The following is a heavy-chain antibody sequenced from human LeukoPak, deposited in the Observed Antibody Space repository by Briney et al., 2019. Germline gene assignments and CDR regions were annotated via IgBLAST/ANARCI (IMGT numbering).Heavy chain of an antibody. J-gene: IGHJ4*02. CDR2: IGSSGRSI. CDR1: GFTFSSYE. D-gene: IGHD1-26*01. CDR3: ARDNRPYSGSYAATYDY. V-gene: IGHV3-48*03. Sequence: GGSLRLSCAASGFTFSSYEMNWVRQAPGKGLEWVSYIGSSGRSIYYADSVKSRFTISRDNAKNSLYLQMNSLRAEDTAVYYCARDNRPYSGSYAATYDYWGQGTLVTVSS.